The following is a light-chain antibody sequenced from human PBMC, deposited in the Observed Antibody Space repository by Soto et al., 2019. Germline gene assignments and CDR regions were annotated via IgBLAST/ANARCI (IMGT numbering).Light chain of an antibody. CDR3: SSYAGSNNPPYV. Sequence: QSALTQPPSASGSPGQSVTISRTGTSSDVVGYNYVSWYQQHPGKAPKLMIYEVSKRPSGVPDRFSGSKSGNTASLTVSGLQAEDEADYYCSSYAGSNNPPYVFGTGTKVTVL. CDR1: SSDVVGYNY. V-gene: IGLV2-8*01. J-gene: IGLJ1*01. CDR2: EVS.